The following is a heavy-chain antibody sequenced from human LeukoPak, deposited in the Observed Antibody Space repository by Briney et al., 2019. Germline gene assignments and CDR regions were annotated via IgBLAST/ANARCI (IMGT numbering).Heavy chain of an antibody. V-gene: IGHV3-30-3*01. D-gene: IGHD4-11*01. CDR2: ISYDGSNK. Sequence: GGSLRLSCAASGFTFSSYAIHWVRQAPGKGLEWVAVISYDGSNKYYADSVKGRFTISRDNSKNTLYLQMNSLRAEDTAVYYCASMGTLKYSNSYDFDYWGQGTLVTVSS. J-gene: IGHJ4*02. CDR1: GFTFSSYA. CDR3: ASMGTLKYSNSYDFDY.